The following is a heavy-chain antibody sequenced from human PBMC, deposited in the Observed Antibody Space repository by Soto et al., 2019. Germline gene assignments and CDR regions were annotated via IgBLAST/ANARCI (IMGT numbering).Heavy chain of an antibody. Sequence: SVKVSGKASGGTFSSYAISLVRQAPGQGREWVGGIIPVCGTANYAQKFQGRVTITADESTSTAYMELRSLRSEDTAVYYCARGAHYDSSGYYYFYWGQGTMVTVSS. V-gene: IGHV1-69*13. CDR1: GGTFSSYA. D-gene: IGHD3-22*01. CDR3: ARGAHYDSSGYYYFY. J-gene: IGHJ4*02. CDR2: IIPVCGTA.